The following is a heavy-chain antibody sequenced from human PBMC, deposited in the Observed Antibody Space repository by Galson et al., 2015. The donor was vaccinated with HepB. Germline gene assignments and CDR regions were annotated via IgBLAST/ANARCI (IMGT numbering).Heavy chain of an antibody. CDR1: GFTFSSYS. V-gene: IGHV3-21*01. D-gene: IGHD2-15*01. CDR2: ISSGGSFM. J-gene: IGHJ4*02. CDR3: ASLYCSGGNCYTGTLGD. Sequence: SLRLSCAASGFTFSSYSMNWVRQAPGKGLEWVSLISSGGSFMYYADSVKGRFTISRDNAKNSLYMQMNSLRAEDTAVYYCASLYCSGGNCYTGTLGDWGQGTLVTVSS.